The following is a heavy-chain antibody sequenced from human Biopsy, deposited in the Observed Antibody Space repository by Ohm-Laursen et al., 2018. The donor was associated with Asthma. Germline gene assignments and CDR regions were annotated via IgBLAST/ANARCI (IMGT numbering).Heavy chain of an antibody. V-gene: IGHV3-30*18. D-gene: IGHD1-1*01. J-gene: IGHJ3*02. Sequence: RSLRLSCAASGFSFGSYGMHWVRQAPGKGLEWVAVISYDGSNKYYADSVKGRFTISRDNSKNTLYLQMNSLRAEDTAVYYCAKESGSNYAFDIWGQGTMVTVSS. CDR3: AKESGSNYAFDI. CDR2: ISYDGSNK. CDR1: GFSFGSYG.